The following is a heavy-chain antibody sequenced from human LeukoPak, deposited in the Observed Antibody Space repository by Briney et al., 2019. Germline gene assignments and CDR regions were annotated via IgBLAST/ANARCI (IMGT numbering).Heavy chain of an antibody. D-gene: IGHD7-27*01. CDR3: ARDHQTWGV. V-gene: IGHV4-59*01. Sequence: SETLSLTCTVSGGSISSYYWSWVRQPPGKGLEWIGYIYYSGSTNYNPSLKSRVTISIDTSKNQFSLKLSSVTAADTAVYYCARDHQTWGVWGNGTTVTVSS. CDR2: IYYSGST. CDR1: GGSISSYY. J-gene: IGHJ6*04.